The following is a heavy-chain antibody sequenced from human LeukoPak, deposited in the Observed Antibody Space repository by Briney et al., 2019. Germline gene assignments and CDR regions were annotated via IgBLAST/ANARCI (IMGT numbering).Heavy chain of an antibody. D-gene: IGHD6-19*01. Sequence: GGSLRLSCAVSGFTFSNFAMSWVRQAPGKGLEWVSTVSGSVGRTDFADSVKGRFTISRDNSENTLYLQMSSLRADGTAVYYCAKTSSGWYNFDSWGQGTLVTVSS. CDR1: GFTFSNFA. CDR3: AKTSSGWYNFDS. J-gene: IGHJ4*02. V-gene: IGHV3-23*01. CDR2: VSGSVGRT.